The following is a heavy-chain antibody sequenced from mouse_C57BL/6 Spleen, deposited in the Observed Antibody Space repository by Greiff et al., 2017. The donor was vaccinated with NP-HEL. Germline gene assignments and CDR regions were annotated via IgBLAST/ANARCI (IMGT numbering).Heavy chain of an antibody. D-gene: IGHD1-1*01. CDR2: IYPGDGDT. CDR1: GYAFSSSW. Sequence: QVQLKESGPELVKPGASVKISCKASGYAFSSSWMNWVKQRPGKGLEWIGRIYPGDGDTNYIGKFKGKATLTADKSSSTAYMQLSSLTSEDSAVYFCARGDLLLRYHMGYYAMDYWGQGTSVTVSS. J-gene: IGHJ4*01. CDR3: ARGDLLLRYHMGYYAMDY. V-gene: IGHV1-82*01.